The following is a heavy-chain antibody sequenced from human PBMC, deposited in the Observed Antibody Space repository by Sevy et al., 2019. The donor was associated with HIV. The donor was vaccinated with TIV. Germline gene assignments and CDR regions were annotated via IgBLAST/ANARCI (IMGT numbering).Heavy chain of an antibody. CDR2: LSFGCGEI. CDR1: GFTFSKYS. Sequence: GGSLRLSCAASGFTFSKYSMSWVRQPPGKGLEWVSTLSFGCGEINYADSVKGRFTFSRDNSKSAVYLQMNNLRPEDTALHYCAREGCTKPHDYWGQGTLVTVSS. D-gene: IGHD2-8*01. J-gene: IGHJ4*02. CDR3: AREGCTKPHDY. V-gene: IGHV3-23*01.